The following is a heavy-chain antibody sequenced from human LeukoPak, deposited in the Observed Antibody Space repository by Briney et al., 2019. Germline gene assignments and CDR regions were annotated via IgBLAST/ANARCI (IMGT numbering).Heavy chain of an antibody. CDR3: ARQDSGTYLNPLDI. D-gene: IGHD1-26*01. CDR2: IYYTRST. V-gene: IGHV4-59*08. CDR1: GGSISSYY. Sequence: SETLSLTCIVSGGSISSYYWSWIRQPPGKGLEWIGYIYYTRSTNYNPSLKSRVTISVDTSKNQLSLKLRSVTAADTAVYYCARQDSGTYLNPLDIWGQGTVVTVSS. J-gene: IGHJ3*02.